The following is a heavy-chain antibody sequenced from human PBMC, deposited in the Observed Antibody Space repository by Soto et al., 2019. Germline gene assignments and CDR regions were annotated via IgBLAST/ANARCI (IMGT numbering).Heavy chain of an antibody. Sequence: SETLSLTCAVYGGSFSGYYWSWIRQPPGKGLEWIEEINHTGSTNYNPSLKSRATISVDTSKNQFSLKLNSVTAADTAVYYCATQAPYSSSPYYYYYLDVWGKGTTVTVSS. CDR1: GGSFSGYY. CDR3: ATQAPYSSSPYYYYYLDV. V-gene: IGHV4-34*01. J-gene: IGHJ6*03. D-gene: IGHD6-6*01. CDR2: INHTGST.